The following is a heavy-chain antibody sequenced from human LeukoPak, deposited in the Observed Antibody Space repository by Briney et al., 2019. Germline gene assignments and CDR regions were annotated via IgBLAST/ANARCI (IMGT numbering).Heavy chain of an antibody. V-gene: IGHV3-48*04. Sequence: GGSLRLSCAASGFTFSSYSMNWVRQAPGKGLEWVSYISSSSSTIYYADSVKGRFTISRDNAKNSLYLQMNSLRAEDTAVYYCARDSLDVIAVVANFDYWGQGTLVTVSS. CDR3: ARDSLDVIAVVANFDY. D-gene: IGHD6-19*01. CDR2: ISSSSSTI. J-gene: IGHJ4*02. CDR1: GFTFSSYS.